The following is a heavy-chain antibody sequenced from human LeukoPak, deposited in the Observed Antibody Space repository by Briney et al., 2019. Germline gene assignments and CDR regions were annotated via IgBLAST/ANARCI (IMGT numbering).Heavy chain of an antibody. CDR1: GGSISSSSYY. CDR2: IYYSGST. J-gene: IGHJ6*02. V-gene: IGHV4-39*01. CDR3: AGHYGDYATPWYYYGMDV. Sequence: SETLSLTCTVSGGSISSSSYYWGWIRQPPGKGLEWIGSIYYSGSTYYNPSLKSRVTISVDTSKNQFSLKLSSVTAADTAVYYCAGHYGDYATPWYYYGMDVWGQGTTVTASS. D-gene: IGHD4-17*01.